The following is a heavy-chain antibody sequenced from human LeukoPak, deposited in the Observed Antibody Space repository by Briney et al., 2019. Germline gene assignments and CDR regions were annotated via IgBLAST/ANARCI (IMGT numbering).Heavy chain of an antibody. J-gene: IGHJ6*03. D-gene: IGHD3-10*01. CDR2: IYYSGTT. CDR1: GGFISGSNYY. Sequence: SETLSLTCAVSGGFISGSNYYWGWVRQPPGKGLEWIGTIYYSGTTYYSPPLESRVTISEDMSKNQFSLTLRSVTAADTAVYYCVRQISDYYYYYIDVWGVGTPVIVSS. V-gene: IGHV4-39*01. CDR3: VRQISDYYYYYIDV.